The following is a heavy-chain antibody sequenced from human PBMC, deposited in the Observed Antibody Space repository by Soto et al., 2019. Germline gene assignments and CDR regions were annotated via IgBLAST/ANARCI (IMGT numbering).Heavy chain of an antibody. Sequence: QVQLVQSGAEVKKHGASVKVSCKAYGYTFTSYDINWVRQATGQGLEWMGWMNPNSGNTGYAQKVPGRVTMTRNTSISTAYRALSSLRSEDTAVYYCARSTNDYGDRHWGQGTLVTVSS. J-gene: IGHJ4*02. CDR2: MNPNSGNT. V-gene: IGHV1-8*01. CDR1: GYTFTSYD. D-gene: IGHD4-17*01. CDR3: ARSTNDYGDRH.